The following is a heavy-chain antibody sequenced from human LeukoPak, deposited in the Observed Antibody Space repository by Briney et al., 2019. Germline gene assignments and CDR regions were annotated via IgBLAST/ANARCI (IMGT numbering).Heavy chain of an antibody. J-gene: IGHJ4*02. CDR3: ARGAYCTNGVCYTVFDY. Sequence: GGSLRLSCAASGFTFDDYGISWVRQAPGKGLEWVSGINWNGGSTGYADSVKGRFTISRDNAKNSLYLQMNSLRAEDTALYYCARGAYCTNGVCYTVFDYWGQGTLVTVSS. D-gene: IGHD2-8*01. CDR2: INWNGGST. CDR1: GFTFDDYG. V-gene: IGHV3-20*04.